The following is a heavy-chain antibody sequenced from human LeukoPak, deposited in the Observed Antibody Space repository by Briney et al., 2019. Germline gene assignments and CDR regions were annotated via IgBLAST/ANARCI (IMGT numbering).Heavy chain of an antibody. J-gene: IGHJ3*02. CDR1: GFTFSSYS. Sequence: GGSLRLSCAASGFTFSSYSMNWVRQAPGKGLEWVSSISSSSYIYYADSVKGRFTISRDNAKNSLYLQMNSLRAEDAAVYYCARDMGSSWPHHAFDIWGQGTMVTVSS. D-gene: IGHD6-13*01. CDR3: ARDMGSSWPHHAFDI. V-gene: IGHV3-21*01. CDR2: ISSSSYI.